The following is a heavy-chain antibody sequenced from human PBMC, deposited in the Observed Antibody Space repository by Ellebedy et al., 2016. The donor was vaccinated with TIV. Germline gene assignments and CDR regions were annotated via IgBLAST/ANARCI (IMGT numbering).Heavy chain of an antibody. J-gene: IGHJ4*02. CDR2: IGGTGST. CDR3: ASWDFDY. D-gene: IGHD7-27*01. V-gene: IGHV3-23*01. Sequence: GESLKISCAASGFTFSSYTMSWVRQAPGKGLEWVSSIGGTGSTFYVDSVKGRFTISRDNFNNTLYLQMNSLRAEDTAVYWCASWDFDYWGQGTLVTVSS. CDR1: GFTFSSYT.